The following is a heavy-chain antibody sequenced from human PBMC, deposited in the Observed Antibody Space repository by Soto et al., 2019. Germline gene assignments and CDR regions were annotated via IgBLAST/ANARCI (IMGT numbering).Heavy chain of an antibody. CDR2: INQSGST. V-gene: IGHV4-34*01. D-gene: IGHD6-19*01. CDR1: GGSFSGYY. Sequence: QVQLQQWGAGLLKPSETLSLTCAVYGGSFSGYYWSWIRQPPGKGREWIGEINQSGSTNYNPSLKCRVTISVDTSKNQFYLKLSSVTAADTAVYYCASYPMVGQWLVVHWGQGTLVTVSS. J-gene: IGHJ4*02. CDR3: ASYPMVGQWLVVH.